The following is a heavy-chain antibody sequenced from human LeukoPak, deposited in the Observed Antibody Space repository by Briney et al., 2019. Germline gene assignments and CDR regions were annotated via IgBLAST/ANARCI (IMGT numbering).Heavy chain of an antibody. Sequence: GGSLRLSCAASGFTFSNDAMRWVRQAPGEGVEWGSGISSSGGNTNYADSVKGRFTISRDNSKNMLYLEVNSLRAEDTAQYYCAKTAETPAATYYFDYWGRGTLVTVSS. J-gene: IGHJ4*02. CDR2: ISSSGGNT. D-gene: IGHD2-2*01. CDR3: AKTAETPAATYYFDY. CDR1: GFTFSNDA. V-gene: IGHV3-23*01.